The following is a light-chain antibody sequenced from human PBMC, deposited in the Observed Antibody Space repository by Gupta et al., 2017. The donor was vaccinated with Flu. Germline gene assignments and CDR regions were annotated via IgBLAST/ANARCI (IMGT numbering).Light chain of an antibody. CDR1: QNILYSSNNKNY. J-gene: IGKJ2*03. V-gene: IGKV4-1*01. CDR3: QQYYTNPPS. CDR2: WAS. Sequence: DIVMPHSPDSLAVSLGERATINCKSSQNILYSSNNKNYLAWYQQKPGQPPKLFFYWASTRESGVPDRFSGSGSGTDFTLTISSLQAEDVAVYYCQQYYTNPPSFGQGTKLEIK.